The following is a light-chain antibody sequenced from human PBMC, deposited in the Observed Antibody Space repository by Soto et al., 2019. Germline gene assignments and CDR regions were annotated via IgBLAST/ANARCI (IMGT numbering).Light chain of an antibody. J-gene: IGKJ4*01. CDR1: QSVSSNS. CDR3: QQYGSSRLT. Sequence: EIVLAQSPDTLSLSPGERASLSCRASQSVSSNSLAWYQQKAGQAPRLLVYGASSRATGIPDRFSGSGSETDFTLPISRLEPEDFAVYFCQQYGSSRLTFGGGTKVEIK. CDR2: GAS. V-gene: IGKV3-20*01.